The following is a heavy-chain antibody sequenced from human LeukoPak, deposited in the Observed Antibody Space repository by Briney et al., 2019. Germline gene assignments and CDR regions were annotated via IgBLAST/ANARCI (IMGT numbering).Heavy chain of an antibody. CDR2: IYPSGGSA. V-gene: IGHV1-46*01. J-gene: IGHJ4*02. CDR3: ARDTYFDH. CDR1: GYTFTSYY. Sequence: ASVKVSCKASGYTFTSYYMHWVRQAPGQGLEWVGIIYPSGGSATYAQKFQGRVTMTRDTSTSTVYMELSSLRSEDTAMYYCARDTYFDHWGQGTAVTVSS.